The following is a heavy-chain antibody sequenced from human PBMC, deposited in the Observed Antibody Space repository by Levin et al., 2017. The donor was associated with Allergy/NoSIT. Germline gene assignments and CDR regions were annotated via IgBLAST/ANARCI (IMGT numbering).Heavy chain of an antibody. CDR2: IYYSGST. CDR1: GGSISSSSYY. V-gene: IGHV4-39*07. D-gene: IGHD1-14*01. J-gene: IGHJ3*02. CDR3: ARGPAGPDDAFDI. Sequence: SETLSLTCTVSGGSISSSSYYWGWIRQPPGKGLEWIGSIYYSGSTYYNPSLKSRVTISVDTSKNQFSLKLSSVTAADTAVYYCARGPAGPDDAFDIWGQGTMVTVSS.